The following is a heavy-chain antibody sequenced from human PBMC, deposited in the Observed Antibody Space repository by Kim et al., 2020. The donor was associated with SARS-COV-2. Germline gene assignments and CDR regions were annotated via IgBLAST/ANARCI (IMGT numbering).Heavy chain of an antibody. Sequence: GGSLRLSCTTSGFTFTGHALCWVHQAPGKGLEWVSGIACSDGRTFYVNSVKGRFSISRDDSKDTLYLQMNTLRADDTGPYYCPKGGVGRVW. CDR2: IACSDGRT. V-gene: IGHV3-23*01. CDR3: PKGGVGRV. D-gene: IGHD1-26*01. J-gene: IGHJ3*01. CDR1: GFTFTGHA.